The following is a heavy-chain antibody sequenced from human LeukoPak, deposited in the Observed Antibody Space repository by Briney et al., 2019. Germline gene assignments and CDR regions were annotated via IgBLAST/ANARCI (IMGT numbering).Heavy chain of an antibody. V-gene: IGHV1-3*01. CDR3: TREGPIAGPDY. D-gene: IGHD2-15*01. CDR2: INAGNGNT. CDR1: GYTFTSYA. J-gene: IGHJ4*02. Sequence: ASVKVSCKASGYTFTSYAMDWVRQAPGQRLEWMGWINAGNGNTKYSQKFQGRVTITRDTSASTAYMELSSLRSEDTAVYYCTREGPIAGPDYWGQGTLVTVSS.